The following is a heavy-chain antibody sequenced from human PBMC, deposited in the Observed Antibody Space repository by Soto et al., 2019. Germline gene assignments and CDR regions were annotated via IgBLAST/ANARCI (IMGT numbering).Heavy chain of an antibody. CDR3: ARESSGRYDWFDP. D-gene: IGHD1-26*01. CDR2: IHYSGST. Sequence: SETLSLTCTVSAGSISSYYWSWIRQPPGKGLEWIGYIHYSGSTNYNPSLQSRVTISVDTSKNQFSLRLTSVTAAATAVYYCARESSGRYDWFDPWGQGTRGTVS. CDR1: AGSISSYY. V-gene: IGHV4-59*01. J-gene: IGHJ5*02.